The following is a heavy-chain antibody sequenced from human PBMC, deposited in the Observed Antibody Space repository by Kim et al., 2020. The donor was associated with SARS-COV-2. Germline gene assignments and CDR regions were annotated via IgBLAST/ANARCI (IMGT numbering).Heavy chain of an antibody. CDR3: ARGPTRAGFEDAFDI. V-gene: IGHV4-61*01. Sequence: SETLSLTCTVSGGSVSSGSYYWSWIRQPPGKGLEWIGYIYYSGSTNYNPSLKSRVTISVDTSKNQFSLKLSSVTAADTAVYYCARGPTRAGFEDAFDIWGQRTMVTVSS. CDR1: GGSVSSGSYY. D-gene: IGHD3-10*01. CDR2: IYYSGST. J-gene: IGHJ3*02.